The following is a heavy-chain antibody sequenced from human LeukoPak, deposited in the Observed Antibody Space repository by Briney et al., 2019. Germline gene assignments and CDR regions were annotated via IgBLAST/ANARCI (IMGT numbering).Heavy chain of an antibody. V-gene: IGHV3-23*01. Sequence: GGSLRLSCAASGFTFSSYAMSWVRQAPGKGLEWVAAISSSGGSTDYADSVKGRFTISRDNSKNTVYLQMNSLRAEDTAVYICAKDKEWLPSYFDYWGQGTLVTVSS. CDR3: AKDKEWLPSYFDY. CDR2: ISSSGGST. D-gene: IGHD3-3*01. CDR1: GFTFSSYA. J-gene: IGHJ4*02.